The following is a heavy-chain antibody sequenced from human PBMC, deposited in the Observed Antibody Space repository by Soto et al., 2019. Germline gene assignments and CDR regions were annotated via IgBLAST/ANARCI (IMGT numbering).Heavy chain of an antibody. CDR3: ARGGVLEWLLSSYYYYGMDV. Sequence: TLSLTCTVSVGSISSGDYYWIWIRHPPGKGLEWIGYIYYSGSTYYNPSLKSRVTISVDTSKNQFSLKLSSVTAADTAVYYCARGGVLEWLLSSYYYYGMDVWGQGTTVTVSS. V-gene: IGHV4-30-4*01. D-gene: IGHD3-3*01. CDR1: VGSISSGDYY. CDR2: IYYSGST. J-gene: IGHJ6*02.